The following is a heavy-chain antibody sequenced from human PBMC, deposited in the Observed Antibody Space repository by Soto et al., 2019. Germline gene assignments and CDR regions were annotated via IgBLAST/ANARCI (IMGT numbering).Heavy chain of an antibody. J-gene: IGHJ6*03. CDR2: ISGSGGST. Sequence: EVQLLESGGGLVQPGGSLRLSCAASGFTFSSYAMSWVRQAPGKGLEWVSAISGSGGSTYYADSAKGRFTISRDKSKNTLYQQMNSLRAEDTDVYYCAKASPMTTVTKRYYYYYYMDVWGKGTTVTVSS. CDR1: GFTFSSYA. D-gene: IGHD4-4*01. CDR3: AKASPMTTVTKRYYYYYYMDV. V-gene: IGHV3-23*01.